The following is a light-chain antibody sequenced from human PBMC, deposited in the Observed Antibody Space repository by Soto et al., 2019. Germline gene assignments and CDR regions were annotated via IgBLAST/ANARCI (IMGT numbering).Light chain of an antibody. J-gene: IGLJ1*01. Sequence: QSVLTQPASVSGSPGQSITISCTGTSXDVGGYNSVSWYQQHPGKAPKLMIYEVSNRPSGVSDRFSGSKSGNTASLTISGLQAEDEADYYCSSHRSSSTLYVFGSGTKVTLL. CDR2: EVS. CDR1: SXDVGGYNS. CDR3: SSHRSSSTLYV. V-gene: IGLV2-14*01.